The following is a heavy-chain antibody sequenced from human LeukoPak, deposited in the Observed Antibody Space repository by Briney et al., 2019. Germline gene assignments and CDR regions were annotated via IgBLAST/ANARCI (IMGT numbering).Heavy chain of an antibody. V-gene: IGHV3-30-3*01. J-gene: IGHJ4*02. CDR3: AREGVMTTVLYYFDY. Sequence: PGGSLRLSCAASGFTFSSYAMHWVRQAPGKGLEWVAVISYDGSNKYYADSVKGRFTISRDNSKNTLYLQMNSLRAEDTAVYYCAREGVMTTVLYYFDYWGQGTLVTVSS. CDR1: GFTFSSYA. D-gene: IGHD4-17*01. CDR2: ISYDGSNK.